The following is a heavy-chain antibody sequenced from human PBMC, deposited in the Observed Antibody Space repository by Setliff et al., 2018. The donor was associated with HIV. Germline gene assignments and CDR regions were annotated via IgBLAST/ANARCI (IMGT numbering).Heavy chain of an antibody. D-gene: IGHD3-10*01. Sequence: SETLSLTCAVYGGSFSDNYWSWIRQPPGKGLDWIAEINHNVNINYNPSLKSRVTISMDPSKKQFPLKLSSVTAADTAVYYCARGSLYYGLGSHYLRSWFDPWGQGTLVTVSS. J-gene: IGHJ5*02. CDR1: GGSFSDNY. V-gene: IGHV4-34*01. CDR2: INHNVNI. CDR3: ARGSLYYGLGSHYLRSWFDP.